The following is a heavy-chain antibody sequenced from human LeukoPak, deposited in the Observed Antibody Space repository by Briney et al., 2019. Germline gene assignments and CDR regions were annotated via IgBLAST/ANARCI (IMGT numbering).Heavy chain of an antibody. CDR1: GFTFDDYA. CDR3: TRDLGGTIFGVVIPGYFDY. V-gene: IGHV3-9*01. CDR2: ISWNSGSI. J-gene: IGHJ4*02. D-gene: IGHD3-3*01. Sequence: GGSLRLSCAASGFTFDDYAMHWVRQAPGKGLEWVSGISWNSGSIGYADSVKGRFTISRDNAKNSLYLQMNSLRAEDTAVYYCTRDLGGTIFGVVIPGYFDYWGQGTLVTVSS.